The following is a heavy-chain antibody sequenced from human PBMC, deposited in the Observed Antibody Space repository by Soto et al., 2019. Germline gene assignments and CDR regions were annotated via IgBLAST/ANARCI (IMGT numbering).Heavy chain of an antibody. CDR2: ISGSGGST. D-gene: IGHD1-26*01. Sequence: GGSLRLCCAASGFTFSSYAMSWVRQAPGKGLEWVSAISGSGGSTYYADSVKGRFTISRDNSKNTLYLQMNSLRAEDTAVYYCAKDIRGSYYADDYYYGMDVWGQGTTVTVSS. CDR3: AKDIRGSYYADDYYYGMDV. CDR1: GFTFSSYA. V-gene: IGHV3-23*01. J-gene: IGHJ6*02.